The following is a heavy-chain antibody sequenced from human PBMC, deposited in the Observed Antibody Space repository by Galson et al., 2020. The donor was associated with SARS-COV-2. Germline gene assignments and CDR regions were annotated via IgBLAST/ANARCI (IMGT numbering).Heavy chain of an antibody. CDR3: AGEPPGGDSSGYPIDY. V-gene: IGHV4-34*01. CDR2: INHSGST. D-gene: IGHD6-25*01. J-gene: IGHJ4*02. Sequence: SQTLSLTCAVYGGSFSGYYWSWIRQPPGKGLEWIGEINHSGSTNYNPSLKSRVTISVDTSKNQFSLKLSSVTAADTAVYYCAGEPPGGDSSGYPIDYWGQGTLVTVSS. CDR1: GGSFSGYY.